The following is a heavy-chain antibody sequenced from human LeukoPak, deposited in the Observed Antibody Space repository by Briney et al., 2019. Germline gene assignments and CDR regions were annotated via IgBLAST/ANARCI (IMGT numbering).Heavy chain of an antibody. Sequence: PGGSLRLSCAASGFTLSRYWMHWVRQAPGKGLVWVSRINSDGSATTYADFVKGRFTISRDNAKNTLYLQMNSLRVDDTAMYYCERDYGAWGQGTLVTVSP. CDR2: INSDGSAT. V-gene: IGHV3-74*03. D-gene: IGHD4/OR15-4a*01. J-gene: IGHJ5*02. CDR3: ERDYGA. CDR1: GFTLSRYW.